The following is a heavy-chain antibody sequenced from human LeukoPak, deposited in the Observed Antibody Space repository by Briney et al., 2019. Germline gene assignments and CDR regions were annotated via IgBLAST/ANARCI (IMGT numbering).Heavy chain of an antibody. CDR2: INPSGGST. Sequence: GASVKVSCKASGYTFTNYYMHWVRQAPGQGLEWMGIINPSGGSTSYAQKFQGRVTMTRDTSTSTVYMELSSLRSEDTAVYHCARDLTIFGVVITLDNYYYGMDVWGQGTTVTVSS. CDR1: GYTFTNYY. D-gene: IGHD3-3*01. V-gene: IGHV1-46*01. J-gene: IGHJ6*02. CDR3: ARDLTIFGVVITLDNYYYGMDV.